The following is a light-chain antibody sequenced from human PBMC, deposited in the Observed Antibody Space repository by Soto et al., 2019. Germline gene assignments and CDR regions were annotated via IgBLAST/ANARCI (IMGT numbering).Light chain of an antibody. J-gene: IGLJ3*02. V-gene: IGLV4-69*01. CDR3: QTWGTGIHGV. CDR1: SGHSSYA. Sequence: QLVLTQSPSASASLGASVKLTCTLSSGHSSYAIAWHQQQPEKGPRYLMKLNSDGSHSKGDGIPDRFSGSSSGAERYLTIYSLQSEDEADYYCQTWGTGIHGVFGGGTKLTVL. CDR2: LNSDGSH.